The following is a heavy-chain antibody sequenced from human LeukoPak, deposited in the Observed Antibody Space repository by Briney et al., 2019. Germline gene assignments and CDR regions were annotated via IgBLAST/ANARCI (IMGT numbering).Heavy chain of an antibody. CDR1: GAPISRFY. Sequence: SETLSLTCTASGAPISRFYWSWVRQPPGKGLEWIGNIYNGVPTFFNPSLHSRVTLSVDTSKTQFSLQLASVTAADTATYYCVQSTGWPGFDYWGQGILVSVSS. V-gene: IGHV4-4*09. D-gene: IGHD6-19*01. J-gene: IGHJ4*02. CDR2: IYNGVPT. CDR3: VQSTGWPGFDY.